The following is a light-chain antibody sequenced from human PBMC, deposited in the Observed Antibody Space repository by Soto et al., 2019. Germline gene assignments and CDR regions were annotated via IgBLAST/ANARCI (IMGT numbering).Light chain of an antibody. V-gene: IGKV3-20*01. Sequence: ESVLTQSPGTLSLSPGERATLSCRASQSVSSNYLAWYQQKLGQAPRLLISGVSNRATGTPDRFSGSGSGTDFTLTISSLEPEDFAVFYCHQYGTSPPTFGPGTKVDIK. J-gene: IGKJ1*01. CDR3: HQYGTSPPT. CDR2: GVS. CDR1: QSVSSNY.